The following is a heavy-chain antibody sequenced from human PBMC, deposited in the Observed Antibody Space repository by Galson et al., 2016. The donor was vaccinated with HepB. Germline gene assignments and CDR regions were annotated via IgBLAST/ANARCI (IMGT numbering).Heavy chain of an antibody. CDR3: VSPLHNDGNSGMAFDI. V-gene: IGHV3-74*01. CDR1: RFTFSSYW. Sequence: SLRLSCADSRFTFSSYWMHWVRQVPGKGPVWVSVISGDASGTRYADSVKGRFTISKEKPKNTPYLQMNSLRADDTAVYYCVSPLHNDGNSGMAFDIWGQGTMVTVSS. CDR2: ISGDASGT. D-gene: IGHD4-23*01. J-gene: IGHJ3*02.